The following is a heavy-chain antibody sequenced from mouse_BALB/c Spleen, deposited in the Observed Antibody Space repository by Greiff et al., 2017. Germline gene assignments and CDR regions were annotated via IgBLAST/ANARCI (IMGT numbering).Heavy chain of an antibody. V-gene: IGHV3-2*02. CDR3: ARLRLGAY. CDR1: GYSITSDYA. D-gene: IGHD1-2*01. Sequence: EVKVEESGPGLVKPSQSLSLTCTVTGYSITSDYAWNWIRQFPGNKLEWMGYISYSGSTSSNPSLKSRISITRDTSKNQFFLQLNSVTTEDTATYYCARLRLGAYWGQGTLVTVSA. CDR2: ISYSGST. J-gene: IGHJ3*01.